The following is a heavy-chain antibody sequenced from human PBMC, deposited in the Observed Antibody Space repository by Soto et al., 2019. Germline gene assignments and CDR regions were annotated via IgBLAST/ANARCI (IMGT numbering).Heavy chain of an antibody. D-gene: IGHD4-4*01. CDR1: GLTVSGKKY. J-gene: IGHJ3*01. Sequence: GGSLRLSCAVSGLTVSGKKYVAWVRQAPGKGLEWVSGFYDLDGTYYADSLKGRFTTSGDSSRTIVYLQMNGLRPEDTAVYYCENWPLQEHAYDVWGQGTTVTVSS. CDR2: FYDLDGT. V-gene: IGHV3-53*01. CDR3: ENWPLQEHAYDV.